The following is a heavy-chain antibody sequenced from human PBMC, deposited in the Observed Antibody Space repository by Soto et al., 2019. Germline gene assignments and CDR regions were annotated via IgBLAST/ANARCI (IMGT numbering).Heavy chain of an antibody. V-gene: IGHV1-24*01. CDR3: AAGEPRRIAVADSYFDY. Sequence: GASVKVSCKVSGYTLTELSMHWVRQAPGKGLEWMGGFDPEDGETIYAQKFQGRVTMTEDTSTDTAYMELSSLRSEDTAVYYCAAGEPRRIAVADSYFDYWGQGTLVAVSS. D-gene: IGHD6-19*01. CDR1: GYTLTELS. CDR2: FDPEDGET. J-gene: IGHJ4*02.